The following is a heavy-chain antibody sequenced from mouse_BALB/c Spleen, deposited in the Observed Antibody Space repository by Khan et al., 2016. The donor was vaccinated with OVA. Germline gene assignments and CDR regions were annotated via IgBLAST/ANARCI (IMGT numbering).Heavy chain of an antibody. Sequence: VQLQQPGAELVKTGATVKLSCTASGLNIQDTYMHWLKQWPEPGLEWIGRIDPPNGNTTSDPQFQGTAPITADTSSKTAYLQLSSLTSEDTSVYYCARMARKWGEGNTLTVSS. J-gene: IGHJ2*01. CDR1: GLNIQDTY. CDR3: ARMARK. V-gene: IGHV14-3*02. CDR2: IDPPNGNT.